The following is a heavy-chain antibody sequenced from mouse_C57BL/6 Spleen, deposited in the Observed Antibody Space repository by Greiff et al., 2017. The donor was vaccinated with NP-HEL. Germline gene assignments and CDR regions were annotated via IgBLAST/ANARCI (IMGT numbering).Heavy chain of an antibody. D-gene: IGHD2-12*01. V-gene: IGHV1-7*01. CDR2: INPSSGYT. J-gene: IGHJ4*01. CDR3: ARLYSEYYYAMDY. CDR1: GYTFTSYW. Sequence: VQVVESGAELAKPGASVKLSCKASGYTFTSYWMHWVKQRPGQGLEWIGYINPSSGYTKYNQKFKDKATLTADKSSSTAYMQLSSLTYEDSAVYYCARLYSEYYYAMDYWGQGTSVTVSS.